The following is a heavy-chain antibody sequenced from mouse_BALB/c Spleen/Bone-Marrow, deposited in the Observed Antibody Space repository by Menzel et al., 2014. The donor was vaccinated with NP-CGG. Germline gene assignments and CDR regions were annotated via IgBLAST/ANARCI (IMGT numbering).Heavy chain of an antibody. CDR2: IYPGNSDT. Sequence: EVQLQQSGTVLARPGASVKMSCKASGYTFTSYWMHWVKQSPGQGLEWIGAIYPGNSDTSYNQKFKGKAKLTAVTSTSTAYMDLSSLTNEDSAVYYCTRGITTVVATRAMDYWGQGTSVTVSS. CDR1: GYTFTSYW. V-gene: IGHV1-5*01. J-gene: IGHJ4*01. D-gene: IGHD1-1*01. CDR3: TRGITTVVATRAMDY.